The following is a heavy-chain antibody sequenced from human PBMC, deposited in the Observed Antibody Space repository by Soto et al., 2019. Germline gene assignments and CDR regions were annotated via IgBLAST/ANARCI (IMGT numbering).Heavy chain of an antibody. CDR3: ARDFEDTAMDYYFDY. J-gene: IGHJ4*02. D-gene: IGHD5-18*01. CDR2: ISAYNGNT. V-gene: IGHV1-18*01. Sequence: QVQLVQSGAEVKKPGASVKVSCKASGYTFTSYGISWVRQAPGQGLEWMGWISAYNGNTNYAQKLQGRVTMTTDTSXXTAYMELRSLRSDDTAVYYCARDFEDTAMDYYFDYWGQGTLVTVSS. CDR1: GYTFTSYG.